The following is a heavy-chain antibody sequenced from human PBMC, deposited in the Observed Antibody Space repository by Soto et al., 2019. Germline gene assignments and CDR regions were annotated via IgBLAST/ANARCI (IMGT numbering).Heavy chain of an antibody. Sequence: ASVKVSCKASGYTFTSYAMHWVRQAPGQRLEWMGWINAGNGNTKYSQKFQGRVTITRDTSASTAYMELSSLRSEDTAVYYCARDVGYCSGGSCYSWFDSWGQGPLVTVSS. V-gene: IGHV1-3*01. D-gene: IGHD2-15*01. CDR3: ARDVGYCSGGSCYSWFDS. CDR2: INAGNGNT. CDR1: GYTFTSYA. J-gene: IGHJ5*01.